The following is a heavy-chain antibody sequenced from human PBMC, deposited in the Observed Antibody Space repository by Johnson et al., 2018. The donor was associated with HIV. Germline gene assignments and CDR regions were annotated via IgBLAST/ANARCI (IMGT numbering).Heavy chain of an antibody. D-gene: IGHD3-3*01. Sequence: LESGGGVLQPGTSLRLSCPASAFTFSSSAMPWVRQAPGKGLEWVAVISYDGSTKYYADSVTGRFTISRDNSKNTLYLQMNSLRAEDTALYYCVRAQFLQWLFFDAFDIWGQGTMVTVSS. J-gene: IGHJ3*02. CDR1: AFTFSSSA. CDR2: ISYDGSTK. CDR3: VRAQFLQWLFFDAFDI. V-gene: IGHV3-30-3*01.